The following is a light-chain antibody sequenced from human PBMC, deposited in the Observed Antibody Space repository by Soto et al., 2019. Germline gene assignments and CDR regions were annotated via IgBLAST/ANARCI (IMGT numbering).Light chain of an antibody. J-gene: IGKJ1*01. CDR2: WAS. CDR3: QQCYSTPRT. Sequence: DIVMTQSPDSLAVSLGERATINCKSSQSVLYTSINKNCLAWFQQKPGQPPKLLIYWASTRESGVPDRFSGSGSGTDFTLTISSLQAEDVAVYYCQQCYSTPRTFGQGTKVEIK. V-gene: IGKV4-1*01. CDR1: QSVLYTSINKNC.